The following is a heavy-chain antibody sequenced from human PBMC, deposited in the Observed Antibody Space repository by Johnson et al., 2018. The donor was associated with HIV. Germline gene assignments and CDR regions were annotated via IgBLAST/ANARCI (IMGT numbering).Heavy chain of an antibody. V-gene: IGHV3-33*01. Sequence: QVQLVESGGGVVQPRRSLRLSCAASGFTFSTYGMHWVRQAPGKGLEWVAVMWYDGRNKYYADSVKGRFIIFRDNSKNLTNLQMNGLSDEDTADYYCVRDQGSGWPTNAFDIWGRGTRVTVSS. CDR1: GFTFSTYG. J-gene: IGHJ3*02. CDR2: MWYDGRNK. CDR3: VRDQGSGWPTNAFDI. D-gene: IGHD6-19*01.